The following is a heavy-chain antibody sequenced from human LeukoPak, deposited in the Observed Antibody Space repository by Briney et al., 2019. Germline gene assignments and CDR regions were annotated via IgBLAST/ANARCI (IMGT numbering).Heavy chain of an antibody. CDR3: TTEYCGGDCYFDY. CDR1: GFTFSNAW. J-gene: IGHJ4*02. V-gene: IGHV3-15*01. Sequence: GGSLRLSCAASGFTFSNAWMSWVRQAPGKGLEWVGRIKSKTDGGTTDYAAPVKGRFTISRDDSKNTLYLQMNGLKTEDTAVYYCTTEYCGGDCYFDYWGQGTLVTVSS. CDR2: IKSKTDGGTT. D-gene: IGHD2-21*02.